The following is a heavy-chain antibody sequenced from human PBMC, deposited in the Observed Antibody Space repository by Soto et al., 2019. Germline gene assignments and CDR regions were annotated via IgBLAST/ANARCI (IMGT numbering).Heavy chain of an antibody. Sequence: GSLRLSCAAFGFTFSDYYRSCIRQARGEGLEWVSYISSSSVYTNYADSVRGRFTISRDTAKNSPSLQINSLRAEDTGVYYCARDAPDDSSSTAYYYYGMEVWGRGTTVTVSS. J-gene: IGHJ6*02. CDR3: ARDAPDDSSSTAYYYYGMEV. V-gene: IGHV3-11*06. CDR1: GFTFSDYY. D-gene: IGHD6-6*01. CDR2: ISSSSVYT.